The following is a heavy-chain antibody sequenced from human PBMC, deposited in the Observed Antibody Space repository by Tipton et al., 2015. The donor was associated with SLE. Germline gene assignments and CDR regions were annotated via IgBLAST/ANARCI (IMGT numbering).Heavy chain of an antibody. Sequence: TLSLTCAVYGGSFSGYYWSWIRQPPGKGLEWIGIIYHSGSTYYNPSLRSRVTISVETSKNQFSLKLTSVTAADTAVYYCTVMYGSGSYPFDHWGQGTLVTVSS. D-gene: IGHD3-10*01. V-gene: IGHV4-34*03. J-gene: IGHJ5*02. CDR2: IYHSGST. CDR1: GGSFSGYY. CDR3: TVMYGSGSYPFDH.